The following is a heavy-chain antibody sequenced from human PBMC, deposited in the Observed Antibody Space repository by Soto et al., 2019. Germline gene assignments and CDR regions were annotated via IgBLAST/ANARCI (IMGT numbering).Heavy chain of an antibody. V-gene: IGHV4-34*01. CDR2: INHSGST. Sequence: SETLSLTCAVYGGSFSGYYWSWIRQPPGKGLEWIGEINHSGSTNYNPSLKSRVTISVDTSKNQFSLKLSSVTAADTAVYYCARGVRIGSGWAYYYYYGMDVWGQGTTVTVSS. CDR3: ARGVRIGSGWAYYYYYGMDV. CDR1: GGSFSGYY. D-gene: IGHD6-19*01. J-gene: IGHJ6*02.